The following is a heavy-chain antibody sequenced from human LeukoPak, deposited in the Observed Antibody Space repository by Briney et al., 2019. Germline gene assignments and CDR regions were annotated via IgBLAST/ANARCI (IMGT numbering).Heavy chain of an antibody. D-gene: IGHD3-9*01. CDR3: ARSPTYYDILTGYYYFDY. CDR2: IIPIFGTA. CDR1: GGTFSSYA. J-gene: IGHJ4*02. V-gene: IGHV1-69*13. Sequence: SVKVSCRASGGTFSSYAISWVRQAPGQGLEWMGGIIPIFGTANYAQKFQGRVTTTADESTSTAYMELSSLRSEDTAVYYCARSPTYYDILTGYYYFDYWGQGTLVTVSS.